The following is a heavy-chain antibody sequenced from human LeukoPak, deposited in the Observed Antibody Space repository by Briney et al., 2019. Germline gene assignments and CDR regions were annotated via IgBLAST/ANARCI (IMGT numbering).Heavy chain of an antibody. D-gene: IGHD6-19*01. CDR2: IYYSGST. CDR1: GGSISSSSYY. Sequence: SETLSLTCTVSGGSISSSSYYWGWIRQPPGKRLEWIGSIYYSGSTYYNPSLKSRVTISVDTSKNQFSLKLSSVTAADTAVYYCARLDSSLDAFDIWGQGTMVTVSS. V-gene: IGHV4-39*01. J-gene: IGHJ3*02. CDR3: ARLDSSLDAFDI.